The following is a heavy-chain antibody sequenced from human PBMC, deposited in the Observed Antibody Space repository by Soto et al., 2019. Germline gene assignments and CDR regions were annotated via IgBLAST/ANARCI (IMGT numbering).Heavy chain of an antibody. D-gene: IGHD6-19*01. V-gene: IGHV4-39*01. J-gene: IGHJ4*02. Sequence: PSETLSLTCTVSGGSISSSSYYWGWIRQPPGKGLEWIGSIYYSGSTYYNPSLKSRVTISRDNAKNTLYLQMNSLRAEDTAVYYCARVLNGQWYFDHWGQGTQVTVSS. CDR2: IYYSGST. CDR1: GGSISSSSYY. CDR3: ARVLNGQWYFDH.